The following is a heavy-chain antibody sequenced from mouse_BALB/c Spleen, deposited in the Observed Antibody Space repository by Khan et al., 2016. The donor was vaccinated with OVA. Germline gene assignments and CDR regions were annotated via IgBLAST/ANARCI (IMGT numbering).Heavy chain of an antibody. V-gene: IGHV5-6*01. D-gene: IGHD1-2*01. CDR2: ISNGGSYT. J-gene: IGHJ3*01. CDR1: GFTFSSYG. CDR3: ARHRFATPRAWFAY. Sequence: EVELVESGGDLVKPGGSLNLSCEASGFTFSSYGMSWLRQTPDKRLEWVATISNGGSYTYFPASVKGRFTISRDNAKNPLYLQMSSLKSEDTAMYYGARHRFATPRAWFAYWGQGTLVTVSA.